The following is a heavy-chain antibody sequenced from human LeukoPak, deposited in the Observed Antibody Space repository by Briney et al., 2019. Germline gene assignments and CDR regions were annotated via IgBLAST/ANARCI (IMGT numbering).Heavy chain of an antibody. CDR1: GGTFSSYA. D-gene: IGHD6-19*01. CDR3: ARDSSGWSSPCDY. J-gene: IGHJ4*02. Sequence: ASVKVSCKASGGTFSSYAISWVRQAPGQGLEWMGGIIPIFGTANYAQKLQGRVTMTTDTSTTTAYMELRSLRSDDTAIYYCARDSSGWSSPCDYWGQGTLVTVSS. CDR2: IIPIFGTA. V-gene: IGHV1-69*05.